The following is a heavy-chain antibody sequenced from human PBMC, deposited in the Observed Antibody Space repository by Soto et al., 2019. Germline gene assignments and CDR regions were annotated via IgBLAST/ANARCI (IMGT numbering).Heavy chain of an antibody. CDR1: GYPISSGYY. Sequence: SETLSLTCAVSGYPISSGYYWGWIRQPPGKGLEWIGIIHHSGSTYYNPSLRSRITISVDTSKDQFSLKMPSVTAADTAVYYCARWSGYVPGGYWGQGIPGTVSS. J-gene: IGHJ4*02. CDR3: ARWSGYVPGGY. CDR2: IHHSGST. V-gene: IGHV4-38-2*01. D-gene: IGHD5-12*01.